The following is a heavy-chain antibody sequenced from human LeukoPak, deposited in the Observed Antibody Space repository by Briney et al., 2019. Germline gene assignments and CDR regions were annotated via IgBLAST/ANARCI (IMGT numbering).Heavy chain of an antibody. V-gene: IGHV3-23*01. CDR1: GFTFSSYA. CDR2: ISGSGGST. CDR3: AKVRVIVVVPAAIGAADFDY. D-gene: IGHD2-2*02. J-gene: IGHJ4*02. Sequence: GGSLRLSCAASGFTFSSYAMSWVRQAPGKGLEWVSAISGSGGSTYYADSVKGRFTISRDNSKNTLYLQMNSLRAEDTAVYYCAKVRVIVVVPAAIGAADFDYWGQGTLVTVSS.